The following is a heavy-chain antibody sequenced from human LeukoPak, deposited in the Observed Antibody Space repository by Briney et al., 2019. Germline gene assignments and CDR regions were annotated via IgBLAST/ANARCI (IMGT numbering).Heavy chain of an antibody. J-gene: IGHJ6*03. CDR1: GGSISSSSYY. D-gene: IGHD2-2*01. V-gene: IGHV4-39*01. CDR3: ARLRGYTSCRTHIYYYYYYMDF. Sequence: SETLSLTCTVSGGSISSSSYYWGWIHQPPGKGLEWIGIIYYSGSTYYNPSLKSRVTISVDTSKNQFSLNLSSVTAADTAVYYCARLRGYTSCRTHIYYYYYYMDFWGKGTTVTASS. CDR2: IYYSGST.